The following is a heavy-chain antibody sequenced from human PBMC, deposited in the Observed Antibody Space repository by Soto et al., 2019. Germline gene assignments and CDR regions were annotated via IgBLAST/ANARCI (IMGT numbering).Heavy chain of an antibody. V-gene: IGHV3-23*01. J-gene: IGHJ4*02. Sequence: EVRLLESGGGLVQPGGSLRLSCAASGFTFSVYAMSWVRQAPGKGLEWVSGISGSGDSTHYADSVKGRFTVSRDNSKSMLYLQATRLTAEDTAIYYCAKARYGGFTYWGQGTLVTVSS. CDR2: ISGSGDST. CDR3: AKARYGGFTY. CDR1: GFTFSVYA. D-gene: IGHD5-18*01.